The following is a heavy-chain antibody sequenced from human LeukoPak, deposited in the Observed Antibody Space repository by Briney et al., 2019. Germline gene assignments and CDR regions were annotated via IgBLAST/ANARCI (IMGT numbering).Heavy chain of an antibody. D-gene: IGHD7-27*01. CDR2: ISSTSNTI. CDR1: GFTFSTYS. V-gene: IGHV3-48*02. CDR3: ARGRGKLGTLFDY. J-gene: IGHJ4*02. Sequence: PGGSLRLSCAASGFTFSTYSMNWVRQAPGKGLEWVSFISSTSNTIYYADSLKGRFTISRDNAQNSLYLQMNSLRDEDTAVYHCARGRGKLGTLFDYWGQGTLVTVSS.